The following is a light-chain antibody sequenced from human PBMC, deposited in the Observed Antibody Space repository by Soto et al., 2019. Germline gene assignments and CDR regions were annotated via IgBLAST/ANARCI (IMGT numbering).Light chain of an antibody. J-gene: IGLJ1*01. Sequence: QPVLTQPRSVSGSPGQSVTISCTGTTSDVGAYNYVSWYQQHPGKVPKLMIYDVSKRPSGVPDRFSGSKSGYAASLTISGLQADDEADYYCSSYAGTYSFVFGTGTKLTVL. CDR2: DVS. CDR1: TSDVGAYNY. V-gene: IGLV2-11*01. CDR3: SSYAGTYSFV.